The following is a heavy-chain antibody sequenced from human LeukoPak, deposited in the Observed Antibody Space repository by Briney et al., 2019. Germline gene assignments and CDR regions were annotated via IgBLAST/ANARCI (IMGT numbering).Heavy chain of an antibody. CDR1: GFTVSSNY. D-gene: IGHD3-9*01. V-gene: IGHV4-39*01. CDR2: IFYGGDT. J-gene: IGHJ4*02. CDR3: ARQTKYYDLYTGYSPYYFDY. Sequence: GSLRLSCAASGFTVSSNYMSWGRQPPGKGLEWIGSIFYGGDTHYNPSLKSRVTISVDRSKDQFSLGLTSVTAADTAMYYCARQTKYYDLYTGYSPYYFDYWGQGTLVTVSS.